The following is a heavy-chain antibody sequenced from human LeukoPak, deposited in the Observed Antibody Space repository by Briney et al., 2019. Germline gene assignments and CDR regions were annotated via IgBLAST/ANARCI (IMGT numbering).Heavy chain of an antibody. D-gene: IGHD3-9*01. CDR3: ATEIGHYDILTGYYADIDY. V-gene: IGHV1-69*05. Sequence: SVKVSCKASGGTFSSYAISWVRQAPGQGLEWMGGIIPIFGTANYAQKFQGRVTITTDESTSTAYMELSSLRSEDTAVYYCATEIGHYDILTGYYADIDYRGQGTLVTVSS. J-gene: IGHJ4*02. CDR1: GGTFSSYA. CDR2: IIPIFGTA.